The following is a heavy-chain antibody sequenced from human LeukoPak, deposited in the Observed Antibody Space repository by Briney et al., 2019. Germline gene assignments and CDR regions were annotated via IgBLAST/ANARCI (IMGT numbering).Heavy chain of an antibody. D-gene: IGHD6-13*01. V-gene: IGHV3-48*02. J-gene: IGHJ4*02. Sequence: GGSLRLSCAASGFTFSSYIMNWVRQAPGKGLEWVSYISSSSSTIYYADSVKGRFTISRDNAKNSLYLQMNSLRDEDTAVYYCARDRIAAAGIFGSHFDYWGQGTLVTVSS. CDR2: ISSSSSTI. CDR3: ARDRIAAAGIFGSHFDY. CDR1: GFTFSSYI.